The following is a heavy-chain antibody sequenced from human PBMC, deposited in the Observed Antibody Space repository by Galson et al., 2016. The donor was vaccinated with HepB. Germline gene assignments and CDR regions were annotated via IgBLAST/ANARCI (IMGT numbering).Heavy chain of an antibody. Sequence: SVKVSCKASGYTFTDFYIHWVRQAPGQGLEWMGWINPNSGGTDYAQKFQDWVTMTRDTSINTTYMELTRLRSDDTAVYYCARGRYFDWMYWFDPWGQGTRVTVPS. CDR1: GYTFTDFY. D-gene: IGHD3-9*01. CDR2: INPNSGGT. V-gene: IGHV1-2*04. J-gene: IGHJ5*02. CDR3: ARGRYFDWMYWFDP.